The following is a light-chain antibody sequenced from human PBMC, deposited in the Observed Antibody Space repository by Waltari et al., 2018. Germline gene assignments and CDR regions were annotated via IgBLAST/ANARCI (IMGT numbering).Light chain of an antibody. CDR1: QTISSH. Sequence: DIQMTQSPSSLSASVGDRVPITCRASQTISSHLNWYQQKPGKAPNLLIYAASSLHTGVPSRFSGSGSGTDFTLTISSLQPEDFATYYCQQSYITPYTYGQGTKLEIK. V-gene: IGKV1-39*01. J-gene: IGKJ2*01. CDR3: QQSYITPYT. CDR2: AAS.